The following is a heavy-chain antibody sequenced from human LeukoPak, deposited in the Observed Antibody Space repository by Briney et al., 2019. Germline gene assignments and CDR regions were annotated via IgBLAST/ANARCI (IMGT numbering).Heavy chain of an antibody. CDR1: GFTFSSYS. V-gene: IGHV3-21*01. D-gene: IGHD3-3*01. CDR2: ISSSSSYI. CDR3: ATGVEYDFWSGYWQNDY. J-gene: IGHJ4*02. Sequence: PGGSLRLSCAASGFTFSSYSMNWVRQAPGKGLGWVSSISSSSSYIYYADSVKGRFTISRDNAKSSLYLQMNSLRAEDTAVYYCATGVEYDFWSGYWQNDYWGQGTLVTVSS.